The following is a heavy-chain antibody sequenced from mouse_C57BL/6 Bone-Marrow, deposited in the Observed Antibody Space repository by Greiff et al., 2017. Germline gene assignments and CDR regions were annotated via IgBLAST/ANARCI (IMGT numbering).Heavy chain of an antibody. D-gene: IGHD1-1*01. CDR1: GFTFSSYG. CDR2: ISSGGSYT. Sequence: EVKLVESGGDLVKRGGSLKLSCAASGFTFSSYGMSWVRQTPDKRLEWVATISSGGSYTYYPDSVKGRFTISRDNAKNTLYLQMGGLKSEDTAMYDCARHGATVGGYYAMDYWGQGTSVTVSS. CDR3: ARHGATVGGYYAMDY. V-gene: IGHV5-6*01. J-gene: IGHJ4*01.